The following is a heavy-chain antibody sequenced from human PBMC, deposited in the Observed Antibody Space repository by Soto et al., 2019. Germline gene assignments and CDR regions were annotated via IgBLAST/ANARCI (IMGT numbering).Heavy chain of an antibody. D-gene: IGHD2-15*01. CDR1: GFTFSSYG. CDR3: AKDGRDGVYGMDV. J-gene: IGHJ6*02. V-gene: IGHV3-30*18. CDR2: ISYDGSNK. Sequence: GGSLRLSCAASGFTFSSYGMHWVRQAPGKGLEWVAVISYDGSNKYYADSVKGRFTIPRDNSKNTLYLQMNSLRAEDTAVYYCAKDGRDGVYGMDVWGQGTTVTVSS.